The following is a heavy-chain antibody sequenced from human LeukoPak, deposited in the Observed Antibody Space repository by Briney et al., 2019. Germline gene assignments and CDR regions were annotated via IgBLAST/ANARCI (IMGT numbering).Heavy chain of an antibody. CDR3: ARDGPRITLVQGVIGFH. CDR1: GYTFTDYY. D-gene: IGHD3-10*01. Sequence: GASVKVSCKASGYTFTDYYMHWVRQAPGRGLEWMGWINPNSGGTNYAQKFQGRVTMTRDTSISTAYMELSRLRSDDTAIYYCARDGPRITLVQGVIGFHWGQGTLVTVSS. J-gene: IGHJ4*02. CDR2: INPNSGGT. V-gene: IGHV1-2*02.